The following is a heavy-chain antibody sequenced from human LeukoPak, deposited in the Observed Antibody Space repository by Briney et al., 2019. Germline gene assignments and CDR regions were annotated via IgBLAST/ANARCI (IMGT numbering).Heavy chain of an antibody. CDR2: IYYSGST. CDR3: ARDVRWASSPAYVFGWFDP. J-gene: IGHJ5*02. Sequence: SETLSLTCTVSGGSISSYYWSWIRQPPGKGLEWIGYIYYSGSTNYSPSLKSRVTISVDTSKNQFSLKLSSVTAADTAVYYCARDVRWASSPAYVFGWFDPWGQGTLVTVSS. CDR1: GGSISSYY. V-gene: IGHV4-59*01. D-gene: IGHD3-10*02.